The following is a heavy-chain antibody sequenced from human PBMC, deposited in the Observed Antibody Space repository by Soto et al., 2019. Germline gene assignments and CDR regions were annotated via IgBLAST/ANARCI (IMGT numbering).Heavy chain of an antibody. CDR1: GGTFSTYP. CDR3: AIGAWHSTGWYIWVDP. CDR2: IIPKFGTT. J-gene: IGHJ5*02. V-gene: IGHV1-69*01. D-gene: IGHD6-19*01. Sequence: QVQLVQSGAEVKKPGSSVKVSCKVSGGTFSTYPINWVRQAPGQGLEFMGGIIPKFGTTNYAQKFRGTVTITADESTSTAYMKLNNLRSEDTAVYCCAIGAWHSTGWYIWVDPWGQGTLVTVAS.